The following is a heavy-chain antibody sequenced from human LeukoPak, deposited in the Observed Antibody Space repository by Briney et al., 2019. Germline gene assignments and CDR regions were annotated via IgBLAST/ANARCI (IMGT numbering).Heavy chain of an antibody. V-gene: IGHV4-39*01. CDR1: GGSISSSSYY. CDR3: ARRRIGSITMVRGAGGLLDY. J-gene: IGHJ4*02. Sequence: SETLSLTCTVSGGSISSSSYYWGWIRQPPGKGLEWIGSVYYSGSTYYNPSLKSRVTISVDTSKNQFSLKLSSVTAADTVVYYCARRRIGSITMVRGAGGLLDYWGQGTLVTVSS. CDR2: VYYSGST. D-gene: IGHD3-10*01.